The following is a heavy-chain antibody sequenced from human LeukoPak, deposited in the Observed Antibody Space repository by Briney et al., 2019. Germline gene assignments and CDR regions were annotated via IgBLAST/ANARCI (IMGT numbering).Heavy chain of an antibody. CDR2: IGTAGDT. CDR3: ARDLYWNEYVWGSYRWSMDV. Sequence: GGSLRLSCAACGFTFSSYDMHWVRQATGKGLEGVSAIGTAGDTYYPGSVKGQFTISRENAKNSLYLQMNSLRAGDTAVYYCARDLYWNEYVWGSYRWSMDVWGKGTTVTVSS. J-gene: IGHJ6*03. D-gene: IGHD3-16*02. CDR1: GFTFSSYD. V-gene: IGHV3-13*03.